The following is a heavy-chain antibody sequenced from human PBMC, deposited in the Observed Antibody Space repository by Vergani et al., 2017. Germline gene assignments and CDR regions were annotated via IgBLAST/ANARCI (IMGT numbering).Heavy chain of an antibody. V-gene: IGHV1-8*01. CDR2: MNSNSGNT. Sequence: QVQLVQSGAEVNKPGASVKVSCKVSGYTLTELSMHWVRQAPGKGLEWMGWMNSNSGNTGYAKKFQGRVTMTRNTSISTAYMELRSLRSEDTAVYYCANPAPLRFHCLDEAFDIWGQGTMVTGSS. CDR1: GYTLTELS. CDR3: ANPAPLRFHCLDEAFDI. J-gene: IGHJ3*02. D-gene: IGHD5-12*01.